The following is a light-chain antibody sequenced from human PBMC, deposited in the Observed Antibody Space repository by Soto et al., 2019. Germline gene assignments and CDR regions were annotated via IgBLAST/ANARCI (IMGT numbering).Light chain of an antibody. CDR3: QQYHSYWT. Sequence: DFQMTQCPPTLSASFGDRVTITCRGSQNIRSRLAWFQQKPRKAPKLLIYDASSLESGVHQSLSGSGSGTDLTLTIRSLQTDDFSTYYCQQYHSYWTCGQGTKVDIK. CDR2: DAS. J-gene: IGKJ1*01. V-gene: IGKV1-5*01. CDR1: QNIRSR.